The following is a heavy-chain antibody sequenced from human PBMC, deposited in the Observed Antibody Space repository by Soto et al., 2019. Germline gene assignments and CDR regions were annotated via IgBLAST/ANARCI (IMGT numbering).Heavy chain of an antibody. J-gene: IGHJ5*02. D-gene: IGHD3-10*01. V-gene: IGHV1-2*02. CDR2: INPNSGGT. CDR1: GYTFTGYY. Sequence: QVQLVQSGAEVKKPGASVKVSCKASGYTFTGYYMHWVRQAPGQGLEWMGWINPNSGGTNYAQKFQGRVTMTRDTSISTAYMELSSLRSDDTAVYYCARGCITMVRGVIITWFDPWGQGTLVTVSS. CDR3: ARGCITMVRGVIITWFDP.